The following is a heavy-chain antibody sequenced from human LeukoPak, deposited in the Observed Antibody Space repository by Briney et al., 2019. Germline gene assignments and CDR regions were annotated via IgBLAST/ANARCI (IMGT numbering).Heavy chain of an antibody. CDR3: ARRKVPAANDY. CDR2: ISHSGSST. J-gene: IGHJ4*02. D-gene: IGHD2-2*01. Sequence: PGGSLGLSGAAPGLPFSDYFMTWIGKPPGQGLEWVSYISHSGSSTYYADSVKGRFTISRDNAKNSLYLQMNSLRADDTAVYYCARRKVPAANDYWGQGTLVTVSS. CDR1: GLPFSDYF. V-gene: IGHV3-11*01.